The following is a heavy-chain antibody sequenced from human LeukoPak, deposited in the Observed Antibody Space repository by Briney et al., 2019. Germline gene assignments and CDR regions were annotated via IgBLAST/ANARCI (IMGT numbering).Heavy chain of an antibody. J-gene: IGHJ4*02. D-gene: IGHD3-22*01. CDR1: GFTFSSYA. CDR3: AKDRPNYYGSNGHYYKLNGDC. Sequence: GGSLRLSCAASGFTFSSYAMSWVRQAPGKGLEWDSSITSSGAATYYADSVKGRFTISRDNSDNTLYLQMNSLRAEDTAVYYCAKDRPNYYGSNGHYYKLNGDCWGQGTLVTVSS. CDR2: ITSSGAAT. V-gene: IGHV3-23*01.